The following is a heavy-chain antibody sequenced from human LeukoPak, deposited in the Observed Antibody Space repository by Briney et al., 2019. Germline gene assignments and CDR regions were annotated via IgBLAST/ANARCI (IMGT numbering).Heavy chain of an antibody. V-gene: IGHV4-4*07. J-gene: IGHJ3*02. CDR2: IYSSATT. CDR3: ARGRYCTATICGGGDAFDI. D-gene: IGHD2-8*02. CDR1: GGSISTYY. Sequence: SETLSLTCTVSGGSISTYYWSWLRQPAGKGLEWIGRIYSSATTNLNPSLKSRVTLSIDASKNQVSLRLSSVAAADTAVYYCARGRYCTATICGGGDAFDIWGQGTVVTVSS.